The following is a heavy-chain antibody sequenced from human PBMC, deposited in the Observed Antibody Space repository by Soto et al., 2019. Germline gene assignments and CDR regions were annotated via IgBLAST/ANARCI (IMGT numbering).Heavy chain of an antibody. CDR3: PRHGFYGAYSSNYFVP. Sequence: GESLKISCKGSGYSFSNWWIAWVRQMPGKGLEYMGIIYPSDSQTRYSPSFQGQVTISADKSISTAYLQWSSLKASDTAIYYCPRHGFYGAYSSNYFVPWGPGTLVTVSS. J-gene: IGHJ5*02. CDR2: IYPSDSQT. CDR1: GYSFSNWW. D-gene: IGHD4-17*01. V-gene: IGHV5-51*01.